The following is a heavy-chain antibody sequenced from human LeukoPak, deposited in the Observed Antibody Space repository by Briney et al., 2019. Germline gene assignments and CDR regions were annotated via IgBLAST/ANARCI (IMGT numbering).Heavy chain of an antibody. D-gene: IGHD6-19*01. CDR1: GYSFTSYW. J-gene: IGHJ4*02. CDR3: ARRTYASGWYAGY. Sequence: GESLKISCKASGYSFTSYWIAWVRQMPGKGLEWMGIIYPGDSDTSYSPSFQGQVTISAEKSIDTAYLQWSSLKVSDTAVYYCARRTYASGWYAGYWGQGTLVTVSS. V-gene: IGHV5-51*01. CDR2: IYPGDSDT.